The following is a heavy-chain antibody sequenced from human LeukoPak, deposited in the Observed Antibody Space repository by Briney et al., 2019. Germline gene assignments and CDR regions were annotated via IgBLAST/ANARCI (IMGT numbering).Heavy chain of an antibody. CDR1: GDSISSYY. Sequence: PSETLSLTCTVSGDSISSYYWSWIRQPAGKGLEWIGRIYTSGSTNYNPSLKSRVTISVDTSKNQFSLKLSSVTAADTAVYYCARGRYYGSGSDSFDHWGQGTLVTVSS. CDR2: IYTSGST. J-gene: IGHJ4*02. CDR3: ARGRYYGSGSDSFDH. D-gene: IGHD3-10*01. V-gene: IGHV4-4*07.